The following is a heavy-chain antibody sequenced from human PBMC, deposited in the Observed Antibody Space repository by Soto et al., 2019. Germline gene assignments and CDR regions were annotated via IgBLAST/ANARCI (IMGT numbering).Heavy chain of an antibody. CDR2: IYYSGST. V-gene: IGHV4-61*01. CDR1: GGSVSSGSYY. D-gene: IGHD3-22*01. Sequence: SETLSLTCTVSGGSVSSGSYYWSWIRQPPGKGLEWIGYIYYSGSTNYNPSLKSRVTISVDTSKNQFSLKLSSVTAADTAVYYCARGTRYYYDSSGYYPEWFDPWGQGTLVTVS. CDR3: ARGTRYYYDSSGYYPEWFDP. J-gene: IGHJ5*02.